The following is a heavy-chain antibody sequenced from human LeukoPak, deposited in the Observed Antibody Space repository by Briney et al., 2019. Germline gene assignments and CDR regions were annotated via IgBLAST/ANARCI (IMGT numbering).Heavy chain of an antibody. CDR3: ARRKIVAFGGVIARTPVNYFDY. CDR1: GGSFSGYY. D-gene: IGHD3-16*02. V-gene: IGHV4-34*12. J-gene: IGHJ4*02. Sequence: SETLSLTCAVYGGSFSGYYWSWIRQPPGKGLEWIGEIIHSGSTNYTPSLKSRVTISVDTSKNQFSLKLSSVTAADTAVYYCARRKIVAFGGVIARTPVNYFDYWGQGTLVTVSS. CDR2: IIHSGST.